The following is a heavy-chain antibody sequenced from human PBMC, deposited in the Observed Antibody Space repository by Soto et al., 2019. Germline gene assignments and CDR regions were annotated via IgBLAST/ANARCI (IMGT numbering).Heavy chain of an antibody. CDR1: GFTFSSYA. CDR2: ISGSGGST. D-gene: IGHD6-13*01. V-gene: IGHV3-23*01. J-gene: IGHJ4*02. CDR3: AKASGDSSSWYYFDY. Sequence: PGGSLRLSSAASGFTFSSYAMSWVRQAPGKGLEWVSAISGSGGSTYYADSVKGRFTISRDNSKNTLYLQMNSLRAEDTAVYYCAKASGDSSSWYYFDYWGQGTLVTVSS.